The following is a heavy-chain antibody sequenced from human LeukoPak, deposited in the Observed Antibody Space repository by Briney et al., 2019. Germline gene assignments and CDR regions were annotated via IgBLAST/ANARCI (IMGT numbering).Heavy chain of an antibody. CDR2: IYYSGST. Sequence: SETLSLTCTVSGSSISSSSYYRGWIRQPPGKGLEWIGSIYYSGSTYYNPSLKSRVTISVDTSKNQFSLKLSSVTAADTAVYYCARGMDSSGYSDAFDIWGQGTMVTVSS. D-gene: IGHD3-22*01. CDR3: ARGMDSSGYSDAFDI. J-gene: IGHJ3*02. CDR1: GSSISSSSYY. V-gene: IGHV4-39*01.